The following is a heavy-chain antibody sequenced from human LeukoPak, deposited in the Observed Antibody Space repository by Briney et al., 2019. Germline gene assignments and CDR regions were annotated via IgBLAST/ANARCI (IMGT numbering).Heavy chain of an antibody. CDR1: GYTFTSYA. CDR3: ARDQTPYYYDSSGYYPIFGY. Sequence: ASVKVSCKASGYTFTSYAMNWVRQAPGQGLEWMGWINTNTGNPTYAQGFTGRFVFSLDTSVSTAYLQISSLKAEDTAVYYCARDQTPYYYDSSGYYPIFGYWGQGTLVTVSS. CDR2: INTNTGNP. D-gene: IGHD3-22*01. J-gene: IGHJ4*02. V-gene: IGHV7-4-1*02.